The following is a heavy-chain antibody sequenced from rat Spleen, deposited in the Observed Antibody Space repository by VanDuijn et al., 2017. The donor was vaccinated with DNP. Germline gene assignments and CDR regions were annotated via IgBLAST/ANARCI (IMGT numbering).Heavy chain of an antibody. CDR2: INYSGNT. CDR3: ARGLNYGGYSYSWYFDF. Sequence: EVQLQESGPGLVKPSQSLSLTCSVTGYSITSNYWAWIRKFPGNKMEWMGYINYSGNTAYNPSLRSRISITRDTSKNQFFLQLNSVTTEDTATYYCARGLNYGGYSYSWYFDFWGPGTMVTVSS. D-gene: IGHD1-11*01. J-gene: IGHJ1*01. V-gene: IGHV3-1*01. CDR1: GYSITSNY.